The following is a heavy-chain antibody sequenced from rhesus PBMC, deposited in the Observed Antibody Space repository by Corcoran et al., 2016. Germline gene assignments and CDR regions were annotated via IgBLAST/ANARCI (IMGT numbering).Heavy chain of an antibody. CDR2: ISGSIGTT. CDR3: ARHRGGSDLDC. CDR1: GYSISSGYY. D-gene: IGHD6-25*01. J-gene: IGHJ4*01. V-gene: IGHV4-99*01. Sequence: QVQLQESGPGLVKPSETLSLTCAVSGYSISSGYYWGWIRQPPGKGLEYIGYISGSIGTTYYNPSLNSRVTISKDTSKTQFSLTLSSVTAADTAVYYCARHRGGSDLDCWGQGVLVTVSS.